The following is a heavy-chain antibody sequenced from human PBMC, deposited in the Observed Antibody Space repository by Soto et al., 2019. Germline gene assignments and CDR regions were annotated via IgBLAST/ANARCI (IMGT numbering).Heavy chain of an antibody. Sequence: GASVKVSCKASGYTFTGYYMHWVRQAPGQGLEWMGWINPNSGGTNYAQKFQGWVTMTRDTSISTAYMELSRLRAEDTAVYYCARDGYDILTGYYALYYYGMDVWGQGTTVTVSS. CDR2: INPNSGGT. D-gene: IGHD3-9*01. CDR1: GYTFTGYY. CDR3: ARDGYDILTGYYALYYYGMDV. V-gene: IGHV1-2*04. J-gene: IGHJ6*02.